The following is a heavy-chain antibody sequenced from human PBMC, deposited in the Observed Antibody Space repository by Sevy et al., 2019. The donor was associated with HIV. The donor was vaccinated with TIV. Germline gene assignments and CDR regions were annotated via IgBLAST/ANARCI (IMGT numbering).Heavy chain of an antibody. J-gene: IGHJ5*02. CDR2: IYTSGST. V-gene: IGHV4-61*02. D-gene: IGHD5-12*01. CDR3: ARDLMGSGYDYWWFDP. Sequence: SETLSLTCTVSGGSISSGSYYWSWIRQPAGKGLEWIGRIYTSGSTNYNPSLKRRVTISVDTSKNQFSLKLSSVTAADTAVYYCARDLMGSGYDYWWFDPWGQGTLVTVSS. CDR1: GGSISSGSYY.